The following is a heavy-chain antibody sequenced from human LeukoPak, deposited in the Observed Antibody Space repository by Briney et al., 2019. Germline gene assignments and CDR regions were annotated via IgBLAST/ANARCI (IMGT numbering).Heavy chain of an antibody. CDR1: GFTFDDYA. V-gene: IGHV3-9*01. CDR3: AKEGYDFWSSYYYYGMDV. J-gene: IGHJ6*02. Sequence: GRSLRLSCAASGFTFDDYAMHWVRQAPGKGLEWVSGISWNSGSIGYADSVKGRFTISRDNAKNSLYLQMNSLSAEDTALYYCAKEGYDFWSSYYYYGMDVWGQGTTVTVSS. D-gene: IGHD3-3*01. CDR2: ISWNSGSI.